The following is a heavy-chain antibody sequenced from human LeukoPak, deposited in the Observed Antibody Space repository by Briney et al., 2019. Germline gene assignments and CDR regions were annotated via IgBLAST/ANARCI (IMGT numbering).Heavy chain of an antibody. CDR1: GYIFTSYY. CDR3: ARDSSSGAWYFDL. Sequence: ASVKVSCKASGYIFTSYYMHWVRQAPGQGLEWMGIINPYGGSTSYAQKFQGRVTMTRDTSTSTVYMELSSLRSEDTAVYYCARDSSSGAWYFDLWGRGTLVTVSS. CDR2: INPYGGST. D-gene: IGHD6-6*01. V-gene: IGHV1-46*01. J-gene: IGHJ2*01.